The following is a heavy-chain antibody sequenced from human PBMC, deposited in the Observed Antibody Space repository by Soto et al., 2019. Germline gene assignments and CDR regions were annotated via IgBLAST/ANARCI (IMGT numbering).Heavy chain of an antibody. J-gene: IGHJ6*02. Sequence: SETLSLTCTVSGGSISSSSYYWGWIRQPPGKGLEGIGSIYYSGSTYYNPSLKSRVTISVDTSKNQFSLKLSSVTAADTAVYYCARIDPYYYYSSGYYYASYYYYYGMDVWGQGTTDTVSS. CDR3: ARIDPYYYYSSGYYYASYYYYYGMDV. CDR2: IYYSGST. D-gene: IGHD3-22*01. CDR1: GGSISSSSYY. V-gene: IGHV4-39*01.